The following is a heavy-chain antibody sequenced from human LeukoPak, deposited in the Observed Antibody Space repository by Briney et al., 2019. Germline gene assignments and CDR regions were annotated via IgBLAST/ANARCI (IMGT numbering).Heavy chain of an antibody. CDR1: GYSISSGYY. Sequence: SETLSLTCTVSGYSISSGYYWGWFRQTPGRGLEGIASISHSGSPYYNPSLKSRVTISEDLSRNVFSLTLNSVTPVDAAVYYCAREGRENIAIGVDWGQGALVTVSS. CDR3: AREGRENIAIGVD. CDR2: ISHSGSP. V-gene: IGHV4-38-2*02. D-gene: IGHD3-16*02. J-gene: IGHJ4*02.